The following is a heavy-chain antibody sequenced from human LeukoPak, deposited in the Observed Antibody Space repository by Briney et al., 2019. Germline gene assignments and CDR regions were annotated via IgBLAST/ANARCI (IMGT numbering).Heavy chain of an antibody. CDR1: GGSISSYY. V-gene: IGHV4-4*07. Sequence: SETLSLTCTVSGGSISSYYWSWIRQPAGKGLEWIGRIYTSGSTNYNPSLKSRVTMSVDTSRSQFSLQLRSLTAADTAIFYCASIPGSSTSWYHFDNWGQGTLVTVSS. J-gene: IGHJ4*02. CDR3: ASIPGSSTSWYHFDN. D-gene: IGHD6-13*01. CDR2: IYTSGST.